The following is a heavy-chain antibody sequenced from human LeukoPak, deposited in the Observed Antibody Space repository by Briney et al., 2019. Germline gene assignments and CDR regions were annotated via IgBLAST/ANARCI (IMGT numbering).Heavy chain of an antibody. Sequence: ASVKVSCQASGYTFTGYQIHWVRQAPGQGLEWMGWIDPNTGGTNYAQQFQGRVTMTRDTSIDTAYMELSRLRSDDTAVYYCARDYYGSGSYSTDFWAQGTLVTVSS. D-gene: IGHD3-10*01. CDR1: GYTFTGYQ. J-gene: IGHJ4*02. CDR2: IDPNTGGT. V-gene: IGHV1-2*02. CDR3: ARDYYGSGSYSTDF.